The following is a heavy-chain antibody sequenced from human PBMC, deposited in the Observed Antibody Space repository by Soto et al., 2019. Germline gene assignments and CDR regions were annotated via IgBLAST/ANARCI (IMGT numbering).Heavy chain of an antibody. V-gene: IGHV4-31*03. CDR2: IYCSGST. Sequence: QVQLQESGPGLVKPSQTLSLTCTVSGGSISSGGYYWSWIRQHPGKGLEWIGYIYCSGSTYYNPSLKSRVTISVDTSKNQFSLKLSSVTAADTAVYYCARTWLAVAGSEYFQHWGQGTLVTVSS. CDR1: GGSISSGGYY. J-gene: IGHJ1*01. CDR3: ARTWLAVAGSEYFQH. D-gene: IGHD6-19*01.